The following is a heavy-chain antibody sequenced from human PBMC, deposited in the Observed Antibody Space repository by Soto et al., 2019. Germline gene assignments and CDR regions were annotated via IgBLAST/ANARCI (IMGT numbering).Heavy chain of an antibody. CDR2: ISGTGGST. CDR1: GFSFSTSA. J-gene: IGHJ4*02. Sequence: GGSLRLSCAASGFSFSTSAMSWVRQAPGKGLEWVSAISGTGGSTDYADSVKGRVTISRDNSKNTLFLQMNSLRTEDTAVYYCAKNPGLYSYAYYDYWGQGTPVTVSS. V-gene: IGHV3-23*01. CDR3: AKNPGLYSYAYYDY. D-gene: IGHD3-16*01.